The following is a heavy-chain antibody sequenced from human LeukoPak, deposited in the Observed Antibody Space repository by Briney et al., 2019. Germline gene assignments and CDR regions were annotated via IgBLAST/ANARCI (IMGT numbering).Heavy chain of an antibody. D-gene: IGHD3-22*01. V-gene: IGHV3-23*01. CDR3: ANSPLSDSSVYYYSYYFDY. J-gene: IGHJ4*02. CDR1: GFTFSSYA. Sequence: GGSLRLSCAASGFTFSSYAMSWVRQAPGKGLEWVSVISGSGGSTYYADSVKGRFTISRDNSKNTLYVQMNSLRAEDTAVYYCANSPLSDSSVYYYSYYFDYWGQGTLVTVSS. CDR2: ISGSGGST.